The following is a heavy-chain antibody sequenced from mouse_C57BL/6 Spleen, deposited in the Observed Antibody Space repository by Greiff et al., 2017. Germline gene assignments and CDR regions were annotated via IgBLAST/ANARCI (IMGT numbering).Heavy chain of an antibody. V-gene: IGHV1-54*01. CDR2: INPGSGGT. CDR3: ARENSWYGSSYLDY. D-gene: IGHD1-1*01. Sequence: QVQLKQSGAELVRPGTSVKVSCKASGYAFTNYLIEWEKQRPGQGLEWIGVINPGSGGTNYNEKFKGKATLTADKSSSTAYMQLSSLTSEDSAVYFCARENSWYGSSYLDYWGQGTTLTVSS. CDR1: GYAFTNYL. J-gene: IGHJ2*01.